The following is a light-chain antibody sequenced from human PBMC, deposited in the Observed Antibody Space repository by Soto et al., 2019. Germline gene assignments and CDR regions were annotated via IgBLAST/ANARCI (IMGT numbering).Light chain of an antibody. CDR3: QHYGTSAL. CDR1: QSVSSSY. J-gene: IGKJ3*01. Sequence: EIVLTQSPGTLSLSPGERATPSCRASQSVSSSYLAWYQQKPGQAPRLLIYDASRATGIPDRFSGSGSGTDFTLTITRLEPEDFAVYYCQHYGTSALFGPGTKVDI. V-gene: IGKV3-20*01. CDR2: DAS.